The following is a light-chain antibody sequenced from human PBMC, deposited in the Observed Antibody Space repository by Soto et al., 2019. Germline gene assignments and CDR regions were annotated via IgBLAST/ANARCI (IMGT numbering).Light chain of an antibody. CDR1: QDIRNY. V-gene: IGKV1-33*01. CDR2: DAT. CDR3: QQYHDIPLT. J-gene: IGKJ4*01. Sequence: DIPMTQSPSSLSASVGDRVTITCQARQDIRNYLSWYQQQPGKAPKLLIYDATNLESGVPSGFSVSGYGTHFSFTINSLQPDEIATVYCQQYHDIPLTFGGGTKVEI.